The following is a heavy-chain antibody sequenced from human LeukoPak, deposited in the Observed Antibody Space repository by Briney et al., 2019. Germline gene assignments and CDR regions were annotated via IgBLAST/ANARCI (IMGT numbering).Heavy chain of an antibody. V-gene: IGHV1-3*01. CDR3: ARGLYYYDSSGYYEGWFDP. CDR1: GYTFTSYA. Sequence: GASVKVSCKASGYTFTSYAMHWARQAPGQRLEWMGWINAGNGNTKYSQKFQGRVTITRDTSASTAYMELSSLRSEDTAVYYCARGLYYYDSSGYYEGWFDPWGQGTLVTVSS. J-gene: IGHJ5*02. CDR2: INAGNGNT. D-gene: IGHD3-22*01.